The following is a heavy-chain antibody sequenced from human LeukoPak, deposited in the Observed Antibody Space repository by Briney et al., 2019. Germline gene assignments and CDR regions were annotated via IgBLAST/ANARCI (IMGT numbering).Heavy chain of an antibody. D-gene: IGHD3-3*01. CDR2: IIPIFGTA. Sequence: SVKVSCKASGGTFSSYAISWVRQAPGQGLEWMGGIIPIFGTANYAQKFQGRVTITTDESTSTAYMELSSLRSEDTAVYYCASYDFWSGYNAFDTWGQGTMVTVSS. J-gene: IGHJ3*02. V-gene: IGHV1-69*05. CDR1: GGTFSSYA. CDR3: ASYDFWSGYNAFDT.